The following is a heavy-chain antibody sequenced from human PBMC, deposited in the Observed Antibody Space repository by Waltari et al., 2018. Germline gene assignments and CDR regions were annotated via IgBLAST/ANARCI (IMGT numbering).Heavy chain of an antibody. D-gene: IGHD6-25*01. Sequence: QLQLVQSGAEVKKPGASAKVSCKVSGYTLTEFSMHWVRQAPGKGLEWMGGFDPEDDETIYTQKFQGRVTRTEDTSTDTAYMELGSLRSEDTAVYYCARGDSGLRDAFDIWGQGTMVTVAS. CDR3: ARGDSGLRDAFDI. CDR2: FDPEDDET. V-gene: IGHV1-24*01. J-gene: IGHJ3*02. CDR1: GYTLTEFS.